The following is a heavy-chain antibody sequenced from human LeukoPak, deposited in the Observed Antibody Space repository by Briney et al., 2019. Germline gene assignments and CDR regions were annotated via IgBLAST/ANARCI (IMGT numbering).Heavy chain of an antibody. CDR2: ISGSGGST. CDR3: ARGVAARNY. Sequence: GGSLRLSCAASGFTFSSYAMSWVRQAPGKGLEWVSAISGSGGSTYYADSVKGRFTISRDNAKNSLYLQMNSLRAEDTAVYYCARGVAARNYWGQGTLVTVSS. J-gene: IGHJ4*02. V-gene: IGHV3-23*01. CDR1: GFTFSSYA. D-gene: IGHD6-6*01.